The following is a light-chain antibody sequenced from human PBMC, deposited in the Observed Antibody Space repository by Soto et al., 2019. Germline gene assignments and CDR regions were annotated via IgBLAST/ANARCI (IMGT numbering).Light chain of an antibody. CDR1: QSVSIN. J-gene: IGKJ1*01. Sequence: DIVMTQSPGPLSLSPAEIAPLACGDSQSVSINLVWYQQKPGQAPRLLIYGASTRATGIPDRFSGSGSGTDFTLTISRLEPEDFAVFYCQQYGSSPQTFGQGTKVDI. CDR2: GAS. CDR3: QQYGSSPQT. V-gene: IGKV3-20*01.